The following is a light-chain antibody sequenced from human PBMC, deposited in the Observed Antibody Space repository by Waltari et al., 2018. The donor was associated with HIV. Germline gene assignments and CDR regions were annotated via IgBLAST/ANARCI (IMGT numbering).Light chain of an antibody. CDR2: GNT. V-gene: IGLV1-40*01. J-gene: IGLJ3*02. CDR1: NSNIGAGSD. CDR3: QSYDTGLSGSRV. Sequence: QSALTQPPSVSGAPGPTLTISCTGTNSNIGAGSDVHWYQQLPGTAPKLLISGNTYRPSGVPDRFSGSKSGTSASLTITGLLPEDEADYYCQSYDTGLSGSRVFGGGTKVTVL.